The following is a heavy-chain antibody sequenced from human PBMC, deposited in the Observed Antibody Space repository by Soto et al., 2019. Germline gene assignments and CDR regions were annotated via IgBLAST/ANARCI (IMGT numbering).Heavy chain of an antibody. Sequence: SETLSLTCTVSGGSISSGDYYWSWIRQPPGKGLEWIGYIYYSRSTYYNPSLKSRVTISVDTSKNQFSLKLSSVTAADTAVYYCARAPMEWFDPWGQGTLVTVSS. V-gene: IGHV4-30-4*01. CDR1: GGSISSGDYY. J-gene: IGHJ5*02. CDR2: IYYSRST. D-gene: IGHD3-3*01. CDR3: ARAPMEWFDP.